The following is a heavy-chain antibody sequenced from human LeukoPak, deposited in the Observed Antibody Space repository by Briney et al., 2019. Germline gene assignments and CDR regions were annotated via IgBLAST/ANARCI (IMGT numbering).Heavy chain of an antibody. J-gene: IGHJ4*02. V-gene: IGHV3-21*04. Sequence: GGSLRLSCAASGFTFSSYSMNWVRQAPGKGLEWVSSISSSSSYIYYADSVKGRFTISRDNAKNPLYLQMNSLRAEDTAVYYCAKTLVGATGDFDYWGQGTLVTVSA. CDR1: GFTFSSYS. CDR2: ISSSSSYI. CDR3: AKTLVGATGDFDY. D-gene: IGHD1-26*01.